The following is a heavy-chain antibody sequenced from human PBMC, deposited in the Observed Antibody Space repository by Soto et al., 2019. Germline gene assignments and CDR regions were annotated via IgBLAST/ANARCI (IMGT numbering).Heavy chain of an antibody. D-gene: IGHD6-19*01. Sequence: ASVKVSCKASGYTFTSYYMHWVRQAPGQGLEWMGIINPSGVSTSYAQKFQGRVTMTRDMSTSTVYMELSSLRSEDTAVYYCARVGYSSGWYFDYWGQGTLVTVS. CDR1: GYTFTSYY. J-gene: IGHJ4*02. V-gene: IGHV1-46*01. CDR2: INPSGVST. CDR3: ARVGYSSGWYFDY.